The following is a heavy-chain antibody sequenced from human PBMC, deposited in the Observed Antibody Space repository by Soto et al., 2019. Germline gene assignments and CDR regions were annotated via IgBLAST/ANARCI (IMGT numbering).Heavy chain of an antibody. CDR3: ARDGGRHSGGIDY. CDR1: GGTFSSYS. J-gene: IGHJ4*02. Sequence: QVQLVQSGAEVKKPGSSVKVSCKASGGTFSSYSINWVRQAPGQGLEWMGEIIPIFGTANYAQKFQGRVTITAAESTSTAYMELSGLSSEDTAVYYCARDGGRHSGGIDYWGQGTLVTVSS. CDR2: IIPIFGTA. V-gene: IGHV1-69*01. D-gene: IGHD1-26*01.